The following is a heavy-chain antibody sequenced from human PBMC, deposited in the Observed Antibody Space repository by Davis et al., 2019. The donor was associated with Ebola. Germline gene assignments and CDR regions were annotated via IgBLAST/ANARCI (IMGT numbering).Heavy chain of an antibody. J-gene: IGHJ6*02. Sequence: HTGGSLRLSCAASGFTFSSYWMHWVRQAPGKGLVWVSRINSDGSSTSYADSVKGRFTISRDNAKNSLYLQMNSLRTEDTALYYCAKDIGIAAAGDLLYYYYGMDVWGQGTTVTVSS. CDR3: AKDIGIAAAGDLLYYYYGMDV. D-gene: IGHD6-13*01. CDR1: GFTFSSYW. CDR2: INSDGSST. V-gene: IGHV3-74*01.